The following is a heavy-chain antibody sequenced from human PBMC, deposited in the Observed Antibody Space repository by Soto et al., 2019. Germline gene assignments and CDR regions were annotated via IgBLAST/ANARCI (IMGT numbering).Heavy chain of an antibody. V-gene: IGHV1-46*03. D-gene: IGHD6-6*01. J-gene: IGHJ4*02. Sequence: QVQLVQPGAEVKKPGASVKFSCKASGYIFTNFYIHWVRQAPGQGLEWGGIINPNGGSTNYAQNFQGRVTMTRDTSTSTVYMDLSSLRSEDTAVYYCTRGLASGDYWGQGTLITVSS. CDR1: GYIFTNFY. CDR2: INPNGGST. CDR3: TRGLASGDY.